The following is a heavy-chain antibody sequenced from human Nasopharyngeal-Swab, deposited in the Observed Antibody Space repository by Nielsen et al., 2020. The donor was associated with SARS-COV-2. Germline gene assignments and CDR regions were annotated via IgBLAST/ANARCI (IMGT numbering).Heavy chain of an antibody. CDR3: ASGRGAKLGGIMYYFDY. Sequence: ASVKVSCKASGYSFTNHAVNWVRQAPGQGLEWMGWMNTNTGNATYAQGFTGRFVFSLDTSVSTAYLQISSLKAEDTAVYFCASGRGAKLGGIMYYFDYWGQGTPVTVSS. CDR1: GYSFTNHA. CDR2: MNTNTGNA. V-gene: IGHV7-4-1*02. D-gene: IGHD7-27*01. J-gene: IGHJ4*02.